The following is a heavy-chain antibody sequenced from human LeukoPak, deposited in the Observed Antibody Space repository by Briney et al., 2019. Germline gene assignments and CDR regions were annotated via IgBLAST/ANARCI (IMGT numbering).Heavy chain of an antibody. CDR3: ANSQGYGDYVDAFDI. Sequence: GGSLRLSCAATGFTFSSYGMHWVRQALGKGMEWVAFIRYDGSNKYYADSVKGRFTISRDNAENTLYLQMNSLRAGDTAVYYCANSQGYGDYVDAFDIWGQGTMVTVSS. CDR1: GFTFSSYG. J-gene: IGHJ3*02. CDR2: IRYDGSNK. D-gene: IGHD4-17*01. V-gene: IGHV3-30*02.